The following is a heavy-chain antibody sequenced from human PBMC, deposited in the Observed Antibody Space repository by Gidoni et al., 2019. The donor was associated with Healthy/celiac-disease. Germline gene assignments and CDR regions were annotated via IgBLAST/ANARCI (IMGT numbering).Heavy chain of an antibody. CDR3: ARGGYCGGDCYSPNWFDP. Sequence: EVQLVESGGGLVKPGGSLRLSCAASGFTFSSYSMNWVRQAPGKGLEWVSSISSSSSYIYYADSVKGRFTISRDNAKNSLYLQMNSLRAEDTAVYYCARGGYCGGDCYSPNWFDPWGQGTLVTVSS. CDR2: ISSSSSYI. D-gene: IGHD2-21*02. J-gene: IGHJ5*02. CDR1: GFTFSSYS. V-gene: IGHV3-21*01.